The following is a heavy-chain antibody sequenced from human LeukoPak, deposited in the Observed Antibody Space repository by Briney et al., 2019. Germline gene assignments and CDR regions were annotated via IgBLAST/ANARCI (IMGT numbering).Heavy chain of an antibody. D-gene: IGHD5-18*01. J-gene: IGHJ4*02. Sequence: ASVKVSCKASGYTFTGYYMHWMRQAPGQGPEWMGWINPNSGGTSYAQKFQGRVTMTRDTPISTAYMELSRLRSDDTAVYYCARAKVIVPDYWGQGTLVTVSS. V-gene: IGHV1-2*02. CDR3: ARAKVIVPDY. CDR2: INPNSGGT. CDR1: GYTFTGYY.